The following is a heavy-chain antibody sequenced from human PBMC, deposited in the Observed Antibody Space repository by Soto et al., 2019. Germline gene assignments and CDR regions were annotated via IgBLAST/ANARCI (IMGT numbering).Heavy chain of an antibody. CDR1: GFTFSSYP. J-gene: IGHJ4*02. CDR3: KRDVVASSPPGADY. Sequence: EVQLLGSGGGLVRPGGSLRLSCAGSGFTFSSYPMSWVRQAPGKGPEWVAAIKAAGGDTYYADSVKGRFTISRDNFNDILYLQMNSLTVDDTAMYYFKRDVVASSPPGADYWGQGTLVTVSS. D-gene: IGHD5-12*01. V-gene: IGHV3-23*01. CDR2: IKAAGGDT.